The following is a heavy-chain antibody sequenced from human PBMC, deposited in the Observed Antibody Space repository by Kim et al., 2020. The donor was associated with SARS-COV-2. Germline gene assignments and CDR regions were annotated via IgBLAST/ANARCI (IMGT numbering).Heavy chain of an antibody. V-gene: IGHV4-34*01. J-gene: IGHJ5*02. Sequence: SETLSLTCAVYGGSFSGYYWSWIRQPPGKGLEWIGEINHSGSTNYNPSLKSRVTISVDTSKNQFSLKLSSVTAADTAVYYCARGLKRYSSSWPRGGVWFDPWGQGTLVTVSS. CDR1: GGSFSGYY. CDR3: ARGLKRYSSSWPRGGVWFDP. CDR2: INHSGST. D-gene: IGHD6-13*01.